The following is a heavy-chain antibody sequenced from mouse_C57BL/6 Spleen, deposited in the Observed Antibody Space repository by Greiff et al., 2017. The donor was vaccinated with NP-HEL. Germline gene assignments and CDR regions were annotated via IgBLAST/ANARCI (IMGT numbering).Heavy chain of an antibody. CDR1: GFTFNTYA. D-gene: IGHD3-2*02. V-gene: IGHV10-3*01. CDR3: VRDSSGFYYFDY. CDR2: ISSKSSNYAT. J-gene: IGHJ2*01. Sequence: EVKLLESGGGLVQPKGSLKLSCAASGFTFNTYAMHWVRQAPGKGLEWVARISSKSSNYATYYADSVKDRFTISRDDSQSMLYLQMNNLKTEDTAMYYCVRDSSGFYYFDYWGQGTTLTVSS.